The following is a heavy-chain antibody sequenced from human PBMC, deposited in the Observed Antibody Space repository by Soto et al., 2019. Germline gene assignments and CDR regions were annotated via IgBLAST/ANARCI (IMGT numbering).Heavy chain of an antibody. J-gene: IGHJ6*02. Sequence: ASVKVSCKASGYTFTSYYMHWVRQAPGQGLEWMGIINPSGGSTSYAQKFQGRVTMTRDTSTSTVYMELSSLRSEDTAVYYCARDEVSITIFGVVQKVYYYYGMDVWGQGTTVTVSS. CDR3: ARDEVSITIFGVVQKVYYYYGMDV. V-gene: IGHV1-46*01. CDR2: INPSGGST. CDR1: GYTFTSYY. D-gene: IGHD3-3*01.